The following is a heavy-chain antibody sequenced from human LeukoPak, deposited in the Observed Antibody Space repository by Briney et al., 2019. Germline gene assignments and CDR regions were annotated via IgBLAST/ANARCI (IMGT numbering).Heavy chain of an antibody. D-gene: IGHD5-24*01. CDR2: SYHTGST. V-gene: IGHV4-61*02. J-gene: IGHJ4*02. CDR3: ARVLRGHFDF. CDR1: GDSITSSSYC. Sequence: SQTLSLTCTVSGDSITSSSYCWSWIRQPAGKGLEWIGRSYHTGSTNYNPSLSSRATISVDTSKNQFSLKLTSVTASDTAVYYCARVLRGHFDFWGQGTLVTVSS.